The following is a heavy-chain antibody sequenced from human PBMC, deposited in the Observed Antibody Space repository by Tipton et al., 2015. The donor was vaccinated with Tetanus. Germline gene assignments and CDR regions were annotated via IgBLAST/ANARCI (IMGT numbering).Heavy chain of an antibody. CDR1: GFTFSSYS. V-gene: IGHV3-48*01. CDR3: ARGVLGYCSGGSCAGFDP. J-gene: IGHJ5*02. D-gene: IGHD2-15*01. CDR2: ISSSSSTI. Sequence: GSLRLSCAASGFTFSSYSMNWVRQAPGKGLEWVSYISSSSSTIYYADSVKGRFTISRDNAKNSLYLQMNSLRAEDTAVYYCARGVLGYCSGGSCAGFDPWGQGTLVTVSS.